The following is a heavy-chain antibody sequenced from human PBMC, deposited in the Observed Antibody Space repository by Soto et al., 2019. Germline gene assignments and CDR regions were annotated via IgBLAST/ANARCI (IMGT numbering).Heavy chain of an antibody. CDR2: IIPIFGTA. V-gene: IGHV1-69*12. CDR3: ARPYDSSGYHAFDI. CDR1: GGTFSSYA. J-gene: IGHJ3*02. Sequence: QVQLVQSGAEVKKPGSSVKVSCKASGGTFSSYAISWVRQAPGQGLEWMGGIIPIFGTANYAQKFQGRVTXXAXEXXSTAYMELSSLRSEDTAVYYCARPYDSSGYHAFDIWGQGTMVTVSS. D-gene: IGHD3-22*01.